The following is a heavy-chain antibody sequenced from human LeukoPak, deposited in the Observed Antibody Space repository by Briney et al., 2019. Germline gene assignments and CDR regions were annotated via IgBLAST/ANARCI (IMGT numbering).Heavy chain of an antibody. CDR2: ISGSGGTT. V-gene: IGHV3-23*01. J-gene: IGHJ4*02. Sequence: GGSLRLSCAASGFTFTSYAMSWVRQAPGKGLEWVSAISGSGGTTYYADSVKGRFTISRDNSKSTLYLQMNSLRAEDTAVYYCAKLGYSNYFEYWGQGTLVTVSS. D-gene: IGHD4-11*01. CDR3: AKLGYSNYFEY. CDR1: GFTFTSYA.